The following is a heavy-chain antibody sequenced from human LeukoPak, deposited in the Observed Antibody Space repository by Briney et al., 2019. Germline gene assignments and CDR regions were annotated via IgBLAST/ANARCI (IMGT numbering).Heavy chain of an antibody. CDR2: INTDGSST. Sequence: PGGSLRLSCAASGFTFSSYWMHWVRQAPGKGLLWVSRINTDGSSTTYADSVKDRFTISRDNAKNTLYLQMNSLRAEDTAVYYCARGGVYSTSAVDYWGQGTLVTVSS. D-gene: IGHD6-6*01. V-gene: IGHV3-74*01. J-gene: IGHJ4*02. CDR3: ARGGVYSTSAVDY. CDR1: GFTFSSYW.